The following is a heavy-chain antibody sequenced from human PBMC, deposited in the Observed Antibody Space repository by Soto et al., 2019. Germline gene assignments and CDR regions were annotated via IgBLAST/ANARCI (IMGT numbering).Heavy chain of an antibody. D-gene: IGHD3-22*01. J-gene: IGHJ6*02. CDR1: CSTFPSSG. CDR2: FSAYNGNT. CDR3: ARAFTYYYVSSGYYQLVRYFLLVV. V-gene: IGHV1-18*01. Sequence: ASVTVSCPASCSTFPSSGSGWVRQAPGQGLEWMGWFSAYNGNTNYAQKLQGRVTMTTDTSTSTAYMELRSLRSDDTAVYCCARAFTYYYVSSGYYQLVRYFLLVVWGQGTTV.